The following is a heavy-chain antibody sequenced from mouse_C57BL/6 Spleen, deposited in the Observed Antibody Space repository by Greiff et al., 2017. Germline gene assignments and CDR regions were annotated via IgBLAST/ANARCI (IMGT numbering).Heavy chain of an antibody. Sequence: QVQLQQPGAELVMPGASVKLSCKASAYTFTSYWMHWLKQRPGQGLEWIGEIDPSDSYTNYNQKFKGKSTLTVDNSSSTAYMQLSSLTSEDSAVYYCARRGDYYGSSWGYFDVWGTGTTVTVSS. CDR3: ARRGDYYGSSWGYFDV. J-gene: IGHJ1*03. CDR1: AYTFTSYW. V-gene: IGHV1-69*01. D-gene: IGHD1-1*01. CDR2: IDPSDSYT.